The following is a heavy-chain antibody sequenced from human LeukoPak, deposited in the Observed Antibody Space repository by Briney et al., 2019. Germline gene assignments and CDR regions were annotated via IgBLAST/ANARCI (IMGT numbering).Heavy chain of an antibody. D-gene: IGHD3-10*01. CDR2: IYYSGST. CDR3: ARVTGGSGNYYSPLHYYFDY. J-gene: IGHJ4*02. Sequence: SQTLSLTCTVSGGSISSGDYYWSWLRQPPGKGLEWIGYIYYSGSTYYNPSLKSRVTISVDTSKNQFSLKLGSVTAADTAVYYCARVTGGSGNYYSPLHYYFDYWGQGTLVTVSS. CDR1: GGSISSGDYY. V-gene: IGHV4-30-4*01.